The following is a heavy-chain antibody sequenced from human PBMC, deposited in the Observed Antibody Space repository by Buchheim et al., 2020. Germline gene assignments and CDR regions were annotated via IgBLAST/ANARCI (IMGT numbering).Heavy chain of an antibody. J-gene: IGHJ3*02. Sequence: EVQLVESGGGMVQPGGSLRLSCTASGFIFSSYQMNWVRQAPGKGLEWVSYITGSGATTYYAESVKGRFTISRDKAEKHIYLQMNSLRAEDTAVYYCAREADAFDIWGQGT. V-gene: IGHV3-48*03. CDR2: ITGSGATT. CDR3: AREADAFDI. CDR1: GFIFSSYQ.